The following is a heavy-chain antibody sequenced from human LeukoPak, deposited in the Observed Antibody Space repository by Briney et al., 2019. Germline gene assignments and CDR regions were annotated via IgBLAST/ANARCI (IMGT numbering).Heavy chain of an antibody. D-gene: IGHD6-19*01. CDR3: TRTYSSGSYYFDY. Sequence: PGGSLRLSCTASGFTFGDYAMSWFRQAPGKGLEWVGFIRSKAYGGTTEYAASVKGRFTISRDDSKSIAYLQMNSLKTEDTAVYYCTRTYSSGSYYFDYWGQGTLVTVSS. CDR2: IRSKAYGGTT. CDR1: GFTFGDYA. J-gene: IGHJ4*02. V-gene: IGHV3-49*03.